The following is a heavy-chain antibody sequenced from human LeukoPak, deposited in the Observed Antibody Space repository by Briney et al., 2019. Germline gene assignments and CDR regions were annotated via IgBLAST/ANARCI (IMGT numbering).Heavy chain of an antibody. J-gene: IGHJ4*02. CDR1: RYTFTSYD. CDR2: MNPNSGNT. Sequence: ASVKVSCKDSRYTFTSYDINWVRQATGQGLEWMGCMNPNSGNTGYAQKFQGRVTITRNTSISTAYMELSSLRSEDTAVYYCARGVVGYDFWSGYYNFDYWGQGTLVTVSS. CDR3: ARGVVGYDFWSGYYNFDY. D-gene: IGHD3-3*01. V-gene: IGHV1-8*03.